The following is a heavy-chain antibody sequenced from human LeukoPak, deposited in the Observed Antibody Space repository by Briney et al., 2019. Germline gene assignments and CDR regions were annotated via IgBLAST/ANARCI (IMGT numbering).Heavy chain of an antibody. CDR2: IYSGGST. J-gene: IGHJ4*02. Sequence: PGGSLRLSCAASRFTVSSNYMSWVRQAPGKGLEWVSVIYSGGSTYYADSVKGRFTISRDNSKNTLYLQMNSLRAEDTAVYYCARDPWGTVAYYWGQGTLVTVSS. V-gene: IGHV3-66*02. CDR1: RFTVSSNY. CDR3: ARDPWGTVAYY. D-gene: IGHD4-23*01.